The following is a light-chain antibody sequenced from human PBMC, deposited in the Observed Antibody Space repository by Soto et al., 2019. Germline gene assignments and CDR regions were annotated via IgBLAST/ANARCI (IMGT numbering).Light chain of an antibody. CDR2: KAS. CDR3: QQYNSYSST. J-gene: IGKJ1*01. CDR1: QSISSW. V-gene: IGKV1-5*03. Sequence: IQLTQSPSSLSASVGDRVTITCRASQSISSWLAWYQQKPGKAPKVLIYKASTLESGAPSRFSGSGSGTEFTLTISSLQPDDVATYYCQQYNSYSSTFGHGTKVDIK.